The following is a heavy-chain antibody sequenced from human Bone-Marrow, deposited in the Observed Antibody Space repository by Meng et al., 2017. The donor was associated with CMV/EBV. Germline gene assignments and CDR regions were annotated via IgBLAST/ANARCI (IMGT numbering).Heavy chain of an antibody. Sequence: GGSLRLSCAASGFTFSGCRMNWVRQAPGKGLEWVANIEGEGRQKNYVDSVKGRFTISRDNANQSVHLQMNSLRVEDTAVYYCARANNLDSWGQGPLVTVYS. CDR3: ARANNLDS. D-gene: IGHD1-14*01. CDR1: GFTFSGCR. J-gene: IGHJ4*02. CDR2: IEGEGRQK. V-gene: IGHV3-7*01.